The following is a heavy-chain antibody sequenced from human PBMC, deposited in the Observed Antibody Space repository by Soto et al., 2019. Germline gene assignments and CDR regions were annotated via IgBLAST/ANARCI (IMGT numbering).Heavy chain of an antibody. V-gene: IGHV3-30*18. J-gene: IGHJ4*02. CDR3: ANLRYCSGGSCYRLAYYFDY. CDR1: GFTFSSYG. Sequence: QPGGSLRLSCAASGFTFSSYGMHWVRQAPGKGLEWVAVISYDGSNKYYADSVKGRFTISRDNSKNTLYLQMNSLRAEDTAVYYCANLRYCSGGSCYRLAYYFDYWGQGTLVPVSS. D-gene: IGHD2-15*01. CDR2: ISYDGSNK.